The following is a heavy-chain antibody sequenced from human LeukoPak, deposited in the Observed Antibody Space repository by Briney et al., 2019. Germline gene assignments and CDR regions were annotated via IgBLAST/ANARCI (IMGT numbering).Heavy chain of an antibody. V-gene: IGHV3-33*01. Sequence: GRSLRLSCAASGFTFSSCGMHWVRQAPGKGLEWVAVIWYDGSNKYYADSVKGRFTISRDNSKNTLYLQMSSLRAEDTAVYYCASRQDLYSNYAWFDPWGQGTLVTVSS. CDR3: ASRQDLYSNYAWFDP. J-gene: IGHJ5*02. CDR2: IWYDGSNK. CDR1: GFTFSSCG. D-gene: IGHD4-11*01.